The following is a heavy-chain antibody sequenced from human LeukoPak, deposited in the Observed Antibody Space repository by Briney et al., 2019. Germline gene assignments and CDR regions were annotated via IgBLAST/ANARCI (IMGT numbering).Heavy chain of an antibody. CDR3: ARDLPSMVRGVSFDY. CDR2: IHYSGTT. Sequence: SETLSLTCTVSGGSISTYYWSWIRQPPGKGLEWIGYIHYSGTTNYNPSLKSRVTISLDTSKNQFSLNLSSVTAADTAVYYCARDLPSMVRGVSFDYWGQGTLVTVSS. CDR1: GGSISTYY. V-gene: IGHV4-59*12. D-gene: IGHD3-10*01. J-gene: IGHJ4*02.